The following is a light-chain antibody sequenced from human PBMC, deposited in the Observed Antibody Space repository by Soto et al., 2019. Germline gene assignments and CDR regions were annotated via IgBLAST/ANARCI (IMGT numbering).Light chain of an antibody. V-gene: IGLV2-14*01. CDR2: EVS. CDR3: SSYTSSGTLV. J-gene: IGLJ2*01. Sequence: QSALTQPASVSGSPGQSITISCTGTTTDIRRYNYVSWYQHHPDKAPKLILYEVSNRPSGVCDRFSGSKSGTTASLTISGLQPEDEASYYCSSYTSSGTLVFGGGTKLTVL. CDR1: TTDIRRYNY.